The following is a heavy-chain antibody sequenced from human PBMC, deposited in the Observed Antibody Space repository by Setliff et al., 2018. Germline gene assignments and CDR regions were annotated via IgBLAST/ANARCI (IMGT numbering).Heavy chain of an antibody. Sequence: ASVKVSCKASGYTFTYFGVSWLRLAPGQGLEWMGWISGHNDKTIIEPKFQGRLALTTETGSDTAYMELRNLRSDDAAIYYCAKEPAISLTEAIRRSYYDYALDVWGQGTTVTVSS. V-gene: IGHV1-18*01. D-gene: IGHD3-9*01. CDR1: GYTFTYFG. J-gene: IGHJ6*02. CDR3: AKEPAISLTEAIRRSYYDYALDV. CDR2: ISGHNDKT.